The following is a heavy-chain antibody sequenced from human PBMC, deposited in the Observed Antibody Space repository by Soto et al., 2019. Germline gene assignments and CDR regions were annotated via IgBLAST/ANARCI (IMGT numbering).Heavy chain of an antibody. CDR2: ISGSGDNT. V-gene: IGHV3-23*01. CDR3: ARESIFGVVNKYPMDV. J-gene: IGHJ6*02. Sequence: GGSLRLSCAASGFNFRSYAMGCVRQAPGKGLEWVSAISGSGDNTYYADSVKGRFTISRDNPKNTLYVQMNSLRAEDTAVYYCARESIFGVVNKYPMDVWGQGTTVTVSS. D-gene: IGHD3-3*01. CDR1: GFNFRSYA.